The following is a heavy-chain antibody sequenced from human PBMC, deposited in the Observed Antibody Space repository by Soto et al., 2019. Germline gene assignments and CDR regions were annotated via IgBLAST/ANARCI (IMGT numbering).Heavy chain of an antibody. Sequence: QMQLLQSGPEVRRPGTSVKVSCKASGFTLTESTVQWVRQTRGQRLEWIGWVVIGSGRRNYAQRFEKRVTFTRDVSTGTAYMELSGLTFDDTAIYYCAAGVWDGSNWHYYHGLDVWGQGTAVIVTS. D-gene: IGHD6-13*01. CDR2: VVIGSGRR. CDR3: AAGVWDGSNWHYYHGLDV. V-gene: IGHV1-58*01. J-gene: IGHJ6*02. CDR1: GFTLTEST.